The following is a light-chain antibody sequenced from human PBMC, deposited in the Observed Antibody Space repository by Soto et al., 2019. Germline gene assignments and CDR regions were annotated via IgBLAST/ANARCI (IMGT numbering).Light chain of an antibody. CDR3: QQYNSYPYT. CDR1: QSISTW. V-gene: IGKV1-5*01. CDR2: DAS. J-gene: IGKJ2*01. Sequence: DLQMTQSPSTVSASVGDGVTITCRASQSISTWLAWYQQKPGKAPNLLIYDASTLESGGPSGISGSGSGTEFTLTISSLQPDDSATYYCQQYNSYPYTFGQGTKLEIK.